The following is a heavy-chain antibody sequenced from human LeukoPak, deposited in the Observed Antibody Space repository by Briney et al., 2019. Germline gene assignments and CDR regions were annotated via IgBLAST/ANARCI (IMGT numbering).Heavy chain of an antibody. J-gene: IGHJ4*02. D-gene: IGHD6-25*01. Sequence: SETLSLTCGVSGGSVSSTNWWTWIRQPPGKGLEWIGEVHFDGRTSFNPSLKSRLTMSVDLSENHVSLKLTSVTAADTAVYYCAREGGFYRPLDYSGQGTLVTVSS. CDR2: VHFDGRT. CDR3: AREGGFYRPLDY. V-gene: IGHV4-4*02. CDR1: GGSVSSTNW.